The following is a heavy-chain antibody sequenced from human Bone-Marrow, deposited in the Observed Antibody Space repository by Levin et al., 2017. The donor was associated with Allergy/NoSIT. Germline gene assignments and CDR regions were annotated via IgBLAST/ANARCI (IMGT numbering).Heavy chain of an antibody. D-gene: IGHD2-21*02. V-gene: IGHV3-30*04. CDR2: MSYDTINQ. CDR1: GFTFSSDA. J-gene: IGHJ4*02. Sequence: GESLKISCAASGFTFSSDAMHWVRQAPGKGLEWVAVMSYDTINQYYADSVRGRFTISRDNSKNTLYLQMNSLRPEDTAVYYCVRGSYCGGDCYFPPYYFDSWGQGIPVTVSS. CDR3: VRGSYCGGDCYFPPYYFDS.